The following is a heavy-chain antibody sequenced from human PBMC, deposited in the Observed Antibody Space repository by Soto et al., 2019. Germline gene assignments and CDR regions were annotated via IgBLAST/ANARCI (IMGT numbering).Heavy chain of an antibody. V-gene: IGHV4-30-4*01. CDR1: GESISNLDYF. CDR2: IYKSATT. Sequence: SETLSLTCYLSGESISNLDYFWAWIRQPPGQALEYIGYIYKSATTYYNPSFESRVAISVDTSKSQFSLNVTSVTAADTAVYFCARGRYCLTGRCFPNWFDSWGQGALVTVSS. J-gene: IGHJ5*01. D-gene: IGHD7-27*01. CDR3: ARGRYCLTGRCFPNWFDS.